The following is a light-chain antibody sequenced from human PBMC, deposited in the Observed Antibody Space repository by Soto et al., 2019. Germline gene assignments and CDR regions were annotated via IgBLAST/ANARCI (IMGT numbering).Light chain of an antibody. V-gene: IGKV3-11*01. CDR3: QPRSNWPPTWT. CDR2: DAS. CDR1: QSVGSY. J-gene: IGKJ1*01. Sequence: EIVLTQSPATLSLSPGERATLSCRASQSVGSYLAWYQHKPGQPPRLLIYDASNRATGIPARFSGSGSGTDFPLAISSLEPEDFAVYYCQPRSNWPPTWTFGQGTKVEIK.